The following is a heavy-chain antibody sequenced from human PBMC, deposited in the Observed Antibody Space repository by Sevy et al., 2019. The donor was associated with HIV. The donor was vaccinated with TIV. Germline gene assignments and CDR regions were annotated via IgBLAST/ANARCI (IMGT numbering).Heavy chain of an antibody. J-gene: IGHJ4*02. D-gene: IGHD4-17*01. V-gene: IGHV3-11*06. Sequence: GGSLRLSCAASGFTFSDYYMTWVRQAPGKGLEWISDISSGNTYTKYADSVKGRFTISRYNAKNSLYLQMSSLRVEDTAVYYCARDRRNYGGQYFDYWGQGTLVTVSS. CDR1: GFTFSDYY. CDR3: ARDRRNYGGQYFDY. CDR2: ISSGNTYT.